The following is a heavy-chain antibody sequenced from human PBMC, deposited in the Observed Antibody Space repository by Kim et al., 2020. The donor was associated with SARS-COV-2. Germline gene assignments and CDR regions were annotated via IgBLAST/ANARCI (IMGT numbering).Heavy chain of an antibody. D-gene: IGHD1-26*01. V-gene: IGHV3-33*03. CDR3: GKSDRGCYLDY. Sequence: GGSLRLSCAVSGFTFSTNGMHWVRQAPGKGLEWVAAIWYDGSKKYYEDSVKGCSIIRRDNTKNLLHQKKNRMSDEATVVYYCGKSDRGCYLDYWGHGTL. J-gene: IGHJ4*01. CDR2: IWYDGSKK. CDR1: GFTFSTNG.